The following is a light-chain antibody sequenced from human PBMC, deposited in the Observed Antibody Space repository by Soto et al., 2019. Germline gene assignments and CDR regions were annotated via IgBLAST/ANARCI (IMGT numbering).Light chain of an antibody. CDR2: CAS. Sequence: EIVLTQSPGTLSLSPGERATLSCRASQSVISSYLAWYQQKPGQAPRLLIYCASSRATGIPDRFSGSGSGTDFTLTISRLEPEDFAVYYCQQYGSGLTFCGGTKVEIK. CDR1: QSVISSY. V-gene: IGKV3-20*01. CDR3: QQYGSGLT. J-gene: IGKJ4*01.